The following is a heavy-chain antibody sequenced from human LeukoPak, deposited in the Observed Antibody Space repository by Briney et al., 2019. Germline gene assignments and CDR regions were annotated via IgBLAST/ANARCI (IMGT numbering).Heavy chain of an antibody. Sequence: ASVKVSCKPSGYTFIGYYTHWVRQAPGQGLEGMGWMNPNSGVTNYAQKFQGRVTMTRDTSISTAYMELSRLRSDDTAVYYCAGPIAAAGGYYYYMDVWGKGTTVTVSS. V-gene: IGHV1-2*02. CDR2: MNPNSGVT. CDR3: AGPIAAAGGYYYYMDV. D-gene: IGHD6-13*01. J-gene: IGHJ6*03. CDR1: GYTFIGYY.